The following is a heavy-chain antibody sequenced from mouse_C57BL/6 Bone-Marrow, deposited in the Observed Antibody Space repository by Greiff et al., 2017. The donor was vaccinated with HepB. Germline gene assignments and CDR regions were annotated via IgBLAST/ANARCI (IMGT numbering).Heavy chain of an antibody. CDR3: ARPYYYGSSPFAY. V-gene: IGHV5-6*01. Sequence: EVQVVESGGDLVKPGGSLKLSCAASGFTFSSYGMSWVRQTPDKRLEWVATISSGGSYTYYPDSVKGRFTISIDNAKNTLYLQISSLKSEDTAMYYCARPYYYGSSPFAYWGQGTLVTVSA. D-gene: IGHD1-1*01. CDR2: ISSGGSYT. CDR1: GFTFSSYG. J-gene: IGHJ3*01.